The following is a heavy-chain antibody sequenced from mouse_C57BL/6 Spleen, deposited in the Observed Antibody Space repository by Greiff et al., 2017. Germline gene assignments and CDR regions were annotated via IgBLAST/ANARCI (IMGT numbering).Heavy chain of an antibody. CDR2: ISSGGDYI. D-gene: IGHD2-5*01. Sequence: EVQLVESGEGLVKPGGSLKLSCAASGFTFSSYAMSWVRQTPEKRLEWVAYISSGGDYIYYADTVKGRFTISRDNARNTLYLQMSSLKSEDTAMYYCTRAYYSNEGYFDVWGTGTTVTVSS. V-gene: IGHV5-9-1*02. CDR1: GFTFSSYA. CDR3: TRAYYSNEGYFDV. J-gene: IGHJ1*03.